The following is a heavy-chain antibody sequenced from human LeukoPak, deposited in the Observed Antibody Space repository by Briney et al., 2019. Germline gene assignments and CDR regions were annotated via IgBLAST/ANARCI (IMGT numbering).Heavy chain of an antibody. Sequence: QPGGSLRLSCAASGINFSDSEMNWVRQAPGKGLEWVSYITSSGSTIYYADSVKGRFTISRDNAKNSLYLQMNSLRAEDTAVYYCARRGHSSIYNNWFDPWGQGTLVTVPS. J-gene: IGHJ5*01. CDR1: GINFSDSE. V-gene: IGHV3-48*03. CDR2: ITSSGSTI. CDR3: ARRGHSSIYNNWFDP. D-gene: IGHD6-13*01.